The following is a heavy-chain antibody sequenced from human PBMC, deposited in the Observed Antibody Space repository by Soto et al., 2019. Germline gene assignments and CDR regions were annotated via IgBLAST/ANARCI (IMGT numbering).Heavy chain of an antibody. D-gene: IGHD5-12*01. J-gene: IGHJ4*02. Sequence: TGGSLRLSCAASGFTFSSYSMNWFRQAPGKGLEWVSSISSSSSYIYYADSVKGRFTISRDNAKNSLYLQMNSLRAEDTAVYYCARESRDGYPVGFDYWGQGTLVTVSS. CDR1: GFTFSSYS. CDR3: ARESRDGYPVGFDY. V-gene: IGHV3-21*01. CDR2: ISSSSSYI.